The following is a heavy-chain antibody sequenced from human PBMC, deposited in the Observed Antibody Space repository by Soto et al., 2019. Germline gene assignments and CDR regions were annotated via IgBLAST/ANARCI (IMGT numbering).Heavy chain of an antibody. J-gene: IGHJ5*02. Sequence: PSETLSLTCTVSGGSISSYYWSWIRQPAGKGLEWIGRIYTSGSTNYNPSLKSRVTMSVDTSKNQFSLKLSSVTAADTAVYYCARELSASYFRYYNWFDPWGQGTLVTVS. CDR3: ARELSASYFRYYNWFDP. CDR2: IYTSGST. D-gene: IGHD1-26*01. V-gene: IGHV4-4*07. CDR1: GGSISSYY.